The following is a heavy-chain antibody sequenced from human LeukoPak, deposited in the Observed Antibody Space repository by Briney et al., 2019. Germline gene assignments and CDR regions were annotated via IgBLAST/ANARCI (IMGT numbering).Heavy chain of an antibody. CDR3: ARDPGYESWSPFWGGMDV. Sequence: GGSLRLSCAASGFTFSSSWMHWVRQAPGKGLVWVSRITRDGSSTTYADSVKGRVTTSRDNAKNTLYLQMDLLRDDDTAVYSCARDPGYESWSPFWGGMDVWGNGTTVIVSS. V-gene: IGHV3-74*01. CDR2: ITRDGSST. D-gene: IGHD3-16*01. CDR1: GFTFSSSW. J-gene: IGHJ6*04.